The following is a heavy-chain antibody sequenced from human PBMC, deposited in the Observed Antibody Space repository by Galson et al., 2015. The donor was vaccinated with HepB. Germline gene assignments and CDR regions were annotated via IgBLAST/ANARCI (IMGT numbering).Heavy chain of an antibody. D-gene: IGHD2-2*02. CDR1: GGSISSGSYY. CDR3: ARELVADCSSTSCYKEDDY. Sequence: TLSLTCTVSGGSISSGSYYWSWIRQPAGKGLEWIGRIYTSGSTNYNPSLKSRVTMSVDTSKNQFSLKLSSVTAADTAVYYCARELVADCSSTSCYKEDDYWGQGTLVTVSS. CDR2: IYTSGST. V-gene: IGHV4-61*02. J-gene: IGHJ4*02.